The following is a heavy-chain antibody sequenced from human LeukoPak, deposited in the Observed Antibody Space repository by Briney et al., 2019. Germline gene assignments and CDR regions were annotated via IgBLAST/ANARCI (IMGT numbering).Heavy chain of an antibody. CDR2: INHSGST. D-gene: IGHD3-3*01. Sequence: PSETLSLTCAVYGGSFNGYYWTWIHQPPGKGLEWIGEINHSGSTNYNPSLKSRVTISVDTSKNQFSLKLSSVTAADTAVYYCARGMTIFGVVSRWFDPWGQGTLVTVSS. V-gene: IGHV4-34*01. CDR1: GGSFNGYY. J-gene: IGHJ5*02. CDR3: ARGMTIFGVVSRWFDP.